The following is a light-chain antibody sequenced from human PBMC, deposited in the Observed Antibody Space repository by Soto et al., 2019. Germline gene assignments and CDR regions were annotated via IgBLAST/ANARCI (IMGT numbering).Light chain of an antibody. J-gene: IGKJ1*01. CDR1: QSLLHITGETF. CDR3: QQYETFSGT. Sequence: DVVMTQTPLSLSVTPGQPASISCKSSQSLLHITGETFLFWYLQKPGQSPQLLIYDASALPRGVPSRFSGSGSGTKFTLTIASLQPDDFATYYCQQYETFSGTFGPGTKVEI. CDR2: DAS. V-gene: IGKV2-29*03.